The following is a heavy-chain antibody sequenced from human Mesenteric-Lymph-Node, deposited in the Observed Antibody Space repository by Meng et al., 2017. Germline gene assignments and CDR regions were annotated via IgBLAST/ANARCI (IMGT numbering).Heavy chain of an antibody. CDR1: GFTFSSYA. V-gene: IGHV3-64*01. D-gene: IGHD3-10*01. CDR3: ARAPVRGVIIPNAFDI. J-gene: IGHJ3*02. CDR2: ISSNGGST. Sequence: GGSLRLSCAASGFTFSSYAMHWVRQAPGKGLEYVSAISSNGGSTYYANSVKGRFTISRDNSKNTLYLQMGSLRAEDMAVYYCARAPVRGVIIPNAFDIWGQGTMVTVSS.